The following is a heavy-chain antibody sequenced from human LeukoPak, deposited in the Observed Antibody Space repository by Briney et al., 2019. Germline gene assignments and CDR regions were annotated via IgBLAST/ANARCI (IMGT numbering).Heavy chain of an antibody. CDR3: ARSPFGGVIVIGDY. J-gene: IGHJ4*02. Sequence: GGSLRLSCAASGFTFSRYGMHWVRQAPGKGLEWVAVILYDGSNKYYADSVKGRFTISRDNSKNTLYLQMNSLRAEDTAAYYCARSPFGGVIVIGDYWGQGTLVTVSS. CDR2: ILYDGSNK. D-gene: IGHD3-16*02. CDR1: GFTFSRYG. V-gene: IGHV3-30*03.